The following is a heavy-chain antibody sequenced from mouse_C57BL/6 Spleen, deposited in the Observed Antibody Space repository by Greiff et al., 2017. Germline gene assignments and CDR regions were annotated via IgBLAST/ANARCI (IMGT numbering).Heavy chain of an antibody. CDR1: GYSITSGYD. V-gene: IGHV3-1*01. J-gene: IGHJ3*01. D-gene: IGHD2-4*01. CDR2: ISYSGST. Sequence: EVQGVESGPGMVKPSQSLSLTCTVTGYSITSGYDWHWIRHFPGNKLEWMGYISYSGSTNYNPSLKSRISITHDTSKNHFFLKLNSVTTEDTATYYCARGGNYDYDGAPWFAYWGQGTLVTVSA. CDR3: ARGGNYDYDGAPWFAY.